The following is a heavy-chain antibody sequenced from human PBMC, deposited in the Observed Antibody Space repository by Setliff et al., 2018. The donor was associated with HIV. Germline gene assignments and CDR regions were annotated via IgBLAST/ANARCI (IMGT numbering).Heavy chain of an antibody. CDR3: ARASDYYDSSGWVDY. CDR1: GFTFSDYY. J-gene: IGHJ4*02. Sequence: GSLRLSCAASGFTFSDYYMSWIRQAPGKGLEWVSYISSSSSYTNYADSVKGRFTISRDNAKNPLYLQMNSLRAEDTAVYYCARASDYYDSSGWVDYWGQGTLVTVSS. D-gene: IGHD3-22*01. CDR2: ISSSSSYT. V-gene: IGHV3-11*03.